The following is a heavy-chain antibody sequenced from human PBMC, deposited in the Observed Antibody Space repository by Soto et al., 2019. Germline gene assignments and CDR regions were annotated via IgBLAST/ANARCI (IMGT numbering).Heavy chain of an antibody. Sequence: PVGSLRLSCVASGFTFISYNMAWVRQAPGKGLEWVSAISGSGDRHYAGSVKGRFTISRDNSKNTLYLQMNSLRADDTAVYYCAREVPCGEMIFIDYWGQGVLVTVSS. V-gene: IGHV3-23*01. CDR1: GFTFISYN. J-gene: IGHJ4*02. CDR2: ISGSGDR. D-gene: IGHD3-3*01. CDR3: AREVPCGEMIFIDY.